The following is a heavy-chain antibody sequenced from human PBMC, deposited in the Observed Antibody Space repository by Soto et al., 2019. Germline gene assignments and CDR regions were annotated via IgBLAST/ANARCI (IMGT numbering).Heavy chain of an antibody. CDR3: AMDWNSSPMGAFDI. V-gene: IGHV1-69*13. D-gene: IGHD6-13*01. CDR1: GGTFSSYA. J-gene: IGHJ3*02. Sequence: SVKVSCKASGGTFSSYAISWVRQAPGQGLEWMGGVIPIFGTANYAQKFQGRVTITADESTSTAYMELSSLRSEDTAVYYCAMDWNSSPMGAFDIWGQGTMVTVSS. CDR2: VIPIFGTA.